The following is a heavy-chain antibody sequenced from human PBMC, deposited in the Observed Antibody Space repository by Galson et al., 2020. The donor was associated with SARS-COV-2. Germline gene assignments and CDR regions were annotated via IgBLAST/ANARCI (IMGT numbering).Heavy chain of an antibody. J-gene: IGHJ4*02. CDR3: DREGPSRSSGWYDDFDY. D-gene: IGHD6-19*01. Sequence: GGSLRLSCAASAFTFRGYAMHWVRQAPGKRLEWVAVISKDGSKTNYADSVKGRFTISRDNSKNRLYVQMSSLRTEDTAVYHCDREGPSRSSGWYDDFDYWGQGTLVTVSS. V-gene: IGHV3-30*04. CDR2: ISKDGSKT. CDR1: AFTFRGYA.